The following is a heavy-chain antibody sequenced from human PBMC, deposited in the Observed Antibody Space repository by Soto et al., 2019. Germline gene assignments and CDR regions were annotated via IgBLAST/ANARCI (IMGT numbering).Heavy chain of an antibody. CDR2: ISAYNGNT. Sequence: ASLKVSSKVPCYTFTSSGISWVRQAPGQGLEWMGWISAYNGNTNYAQKLQGRVTMTTDTSTSTAYMELRSLRSDDTAVYYCARGYCSSTSCYRYGMDVWGKGPTVTVSS. V-gene: IGHV1-18*04. CDR1: CYTFTSSG. D-gene: IGHD2-2*01. CDR3: ARGYCSSTSCYRYGMDV. J-gene: IGHJ6*04.